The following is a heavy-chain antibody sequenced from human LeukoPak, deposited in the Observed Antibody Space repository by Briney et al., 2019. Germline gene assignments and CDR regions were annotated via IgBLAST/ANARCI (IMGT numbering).Heavy chain of an antibody. CDR3: ARHRYSSGWYDYFDY. Sequence: HGESLKISCRGPGYSFTSYWIGRVRQMHGKGLEWMGIIYPGDSDTRYSPSFQGQVTISADKSISTAYLQWSSLKASDTAMYYCARHRYSSGWYDYFDYWGQGTLVTVS. J-gene: IGHJ4*02. CDR2: IYPGDSDT. D-gene: IGHD6-19*01. CDR1: GYSFTSYW. V-gene: IGHV5-51*01.